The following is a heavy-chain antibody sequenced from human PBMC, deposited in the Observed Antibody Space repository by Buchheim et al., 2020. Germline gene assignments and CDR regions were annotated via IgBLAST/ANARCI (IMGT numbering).Heavy chain of an antibody. J-gene: IGHJ4*02. Sequence: EGQFVESGGGLVQPGGSLRLSCAASGFDFSNYAMSWVRQGPGKGLEWVSTINAVSTSTYYADSVKGRFTISRDNSRNTLYLQMNNLRDEDTALYYCTDLFDYWGQGAL. CDR3: TDLFDY. CDR1: GFDFSNYA. CDR2: INAVSTST. V-gene: IGHV3-23*04.